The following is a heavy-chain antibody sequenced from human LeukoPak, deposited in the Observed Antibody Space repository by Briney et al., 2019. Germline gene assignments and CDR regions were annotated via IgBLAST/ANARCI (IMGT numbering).Heavy chain of an antibody. D-gene: IGHD3-10*01. CDR3: ARDLSGSYSGGYFDY. CDR1: GGTSSSYA. V-gene: IGHV1-69*01. CDR2: IIPIFGTA. Sequence: SVKVSCKASGGTSSSYAISWVRQAPGQGLEWMGGIIPIFGTANYAQKFQGRVTITADESTSTAYMELSSLRSEDTAVYYCARDLSGSYSGGYFDYWGQGTLVTVSS. J-gene: IGHJ4*02.